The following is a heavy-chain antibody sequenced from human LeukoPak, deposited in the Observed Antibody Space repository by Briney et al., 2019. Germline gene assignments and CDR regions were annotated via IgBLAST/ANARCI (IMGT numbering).Heavy chain of an antibody. J-gene: IGHJ4*02. CDR1: GYRFNFYG. V-gene: IGHV1-18*01. D-gene: IGHD3-16*01. CDR3: ARDFVRGSERVMGVDY. CDR2: ISAYSANT. Sequence: ASVKVSCKASGYRFNFYGINWVRQAPGQGLEWMGWISAYSANTNYAQNFQGRVTMTRDTSTSTAYMELRSLRSDDTAVYYCARDFVRGSERVMGVDYWGQGTLVTVSS.